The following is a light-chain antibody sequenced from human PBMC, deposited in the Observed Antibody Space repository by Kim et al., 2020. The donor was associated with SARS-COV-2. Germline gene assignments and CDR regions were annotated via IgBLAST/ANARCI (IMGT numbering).Light chain of an antibody. J-gene: IGKJ1*01. CDR2: KAS. V-gene: IGKV1-5*03. CDR1: ESISTW. CDR3: QQYNSFPRT. Sequence: DIQMTQSPSTLSASTGDRITITCRASESISTWLAWYQQKPGKAPKLLIYKASSLQSGVPSRFSGSGSGTEFSLTVSSLQPDDFATYYCQQYNSFPRTYGQGTKVYIK.